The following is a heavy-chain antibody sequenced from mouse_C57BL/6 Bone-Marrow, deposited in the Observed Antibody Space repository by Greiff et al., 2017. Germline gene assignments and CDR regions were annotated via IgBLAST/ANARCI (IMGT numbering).Heavy chain of an antibody. V-gene: IGHV1-54*01. CDR2: INPGSGGT. CDR3: ARPDGSREAWFAY. Sequence: VQLQESGAELVRPGTSVKVSCKASGYAFTNYLIEWVKQRPGQGLEWIGVINPGSGGTNYNEKFKGKATLTADKSSSTAYMQLSSLTSEDSAVYFCARPDGSREAWFAYWGQGTLVTVSA. D-gene: IGHD1-1*01. CDR1: GYAFTNYL. J-gene: IGHJ3*01.